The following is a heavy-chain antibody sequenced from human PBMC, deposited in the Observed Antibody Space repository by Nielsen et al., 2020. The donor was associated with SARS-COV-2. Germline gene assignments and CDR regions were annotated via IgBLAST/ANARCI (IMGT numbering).Heavy chain of an antibody. V-gene: IGHV3-30-3*01. CDR2: ISYDGSNK. CDR3: ARDHRTSSSWRMGMGWYFDL. J-gene: IGHJ2*01. Sequence: GESLKISCAASGFTFSSYAMHWVRQAPGKGLEWVAVISYDGSNKYYADSVKGRFTISRDNSKNTLYLQMNSLRAEDTAVYYCARDHRTSSSWRMGMGWYFDLWGRGTLVTVSS. D-gene: IGHD6-13*01. CDR1: GFTFSSYA.